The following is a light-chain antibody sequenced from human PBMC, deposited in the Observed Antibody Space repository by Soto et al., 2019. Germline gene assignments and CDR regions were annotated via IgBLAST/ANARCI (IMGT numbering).Light chain of an antibody. CDR1: SSDVGGYNY. CDR3: SSYTTSNTRQIV. V-gene: IGLV2-14*03. CDR2: DVS. Sequence: QSVLTQPASVSGPPGHSITISCTGTSSDVGGYNYVSWYQHHPGKAPKLIIYDVSNRPSGVSNRFSGSKSGNTASLTISGLQPEDEADYYCSSYTTSNTRQIVFGTGTKVTVL. J-gene: IGLJ1*01.